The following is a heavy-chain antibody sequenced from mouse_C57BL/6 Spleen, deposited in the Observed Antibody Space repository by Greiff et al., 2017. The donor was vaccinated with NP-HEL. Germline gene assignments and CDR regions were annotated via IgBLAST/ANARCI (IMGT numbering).Heavy chain of an antibody. CDR2: IHPSDSDT. J-gene: IGHJ4*01. V-gene: IGHV1-74*01. D-gene: IGHD1-1*01. Sequence: QVQLQQPGAELVKPGASVKVSCKASGYTFTSYWMHWVKQRPGQGLEWIGRIHPSDSDTNYNQKFKGKATLTVDKSSSTAYMHISILTSEDAAVYYCTRHHVGLRDYAMDYWGQGTSVTVSS. CDR3: TRHHVGLRDYAMDY. CDR1: GYTFTSYW.